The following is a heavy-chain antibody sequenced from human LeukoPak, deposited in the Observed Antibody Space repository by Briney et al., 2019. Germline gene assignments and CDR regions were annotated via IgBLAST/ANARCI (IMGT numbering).Heavy chain of an antibody. CDR3: ARGHLGSALDY. V-gene: IGHV4-31*03. CDR2: IYYSGST. J-gene: IGHJ4*02. D-gene: IGHD3-10*01. CDR1: GDSISSSIYY. Sequence: SETLSLTCTVSGDSISSSIYYWSWIRQHSGKGLEWIGYIYYSGSTYYNPSLKSRVTMSVDTSNNQFSLKLSSVTAADTAVYYCARGHLGSALDYWGQGTLVTVSS.